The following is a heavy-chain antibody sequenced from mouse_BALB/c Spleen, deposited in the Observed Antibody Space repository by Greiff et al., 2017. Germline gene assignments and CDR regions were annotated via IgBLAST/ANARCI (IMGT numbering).Heavy chain of an antibody. J-gene: IGHJ3*01. CDR2: IYPGDGDT. CDR1: GYTFTSYW. D-gene: IGHD2-14*01. CDR3: ARDRTGAY. Sequence: QVQLQQSGAELARPGASVKLSCKASGYTFTSYWMQWVKQRPGQGLEWIGAIYPGDGDTRYTQKFKGKATLTADKSSSTAYMQLSSLASEDSAVYYCARDRTGAYWGQGTLVTVSA. V-gene: IGHV1-87*01.